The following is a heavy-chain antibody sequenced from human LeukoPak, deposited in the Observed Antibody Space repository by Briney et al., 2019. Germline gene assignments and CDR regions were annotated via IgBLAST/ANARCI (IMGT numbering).Heavy chain of an antibody. J-gene: IGHJ4*02. CDR2: ISWNSGSI. Sequence: GGSLRLSCAASGFTFDDYAMHWVRQAPGKGLEWVSGISWNSGSIGYADSVKGRFTISRDSAKNSLYLQMNSLRAEDMALYYCAKDRGITIFGVVTDWGQGTLVTVSS. CDR3: AKDRGITIFGVVTD. V-gene: IGHV3-9*03. D-gene: IGHD3-3*01. CDR1: GFTFDDYA.